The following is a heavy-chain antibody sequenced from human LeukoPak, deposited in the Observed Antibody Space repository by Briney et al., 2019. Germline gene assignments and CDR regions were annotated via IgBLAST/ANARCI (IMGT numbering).Heavy chain of an antibody. CDR3: AKDPGIAVAGTLGAFDI. J-gene: IGHJ3*02. CDR2: ISGSGGST. D-gene: IGHD6-19*01. CDR1: GFTFSSYA. Sequence: GGSLRLSCATSGFTFSSYAMSWVRQAPGKGLEWVSAISGSGGSTYYADSVKGRFTISRDNSKNTLYLQMNSLRAEDTAVYYCAKDPGIAVAGTLGAFDIWGQGTMVTVSS. V-gene: IGHV3-23*01.